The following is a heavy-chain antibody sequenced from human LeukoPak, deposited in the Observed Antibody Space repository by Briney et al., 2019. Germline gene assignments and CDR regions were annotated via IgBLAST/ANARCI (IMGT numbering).Heavy chain of an antibody. CDR2: IKSDGGT. CDR3: ARAPSEIGGYYPEYFRH. CDR1: GFTFSTYW. Sequence: GGSLRLSCAASGFTFSTYWMRWVRQAPGKGLVWVSRIKSDGGTNYADSVKGRFTISRDNAKKTVSLQMNSLRPEDTGVYYCARAPSEIGGYYPEYFRHWGQGTLVTVSS. V-gene: IGHV3-74*01. J-gene: IGHJ1*01. D-gene: IGHD3-22*01.